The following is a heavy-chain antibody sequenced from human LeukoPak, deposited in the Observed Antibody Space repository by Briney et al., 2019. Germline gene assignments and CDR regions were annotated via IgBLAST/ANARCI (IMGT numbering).Heavy chain of an antibody. Sequence: GGSLRLSCAASGFTFSSYLMSWVRQAPGKGLEWVANIKQDGSEKYYVDSVKGRFTISRDNAKNSLYLQMNSLRVEDTAVYFCARVGFLEYYYYYMDVWGKGTTVTVSS. CDR3: ARVGFLEYYYYYMDV. CDR1: GFTFSSYL. V-gene: IGHV3-7*01. J-gene: IGHJ6*03. D-gene: IGHD3-3*01. CDR2: IKQDGSEK.